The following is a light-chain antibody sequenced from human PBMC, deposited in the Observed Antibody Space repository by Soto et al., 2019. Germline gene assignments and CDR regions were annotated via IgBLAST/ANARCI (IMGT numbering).Light chain of an antibody. CDR2: EVS. J-gene: IGLJ1*01. Sequence: QSALTQPPSASGSPGQSVTISCIGTSSDVGGYNSVSWYQHHPGKAPKLMIYEVSKRPSGVPDRFSGSKSANTASLTVSRLQAEDEADYYCSSYAGSDNYVFGTGTKLTVL. V-gene: IGLV2-8*01. CDR3: SSYAGSDNYV. CDR1: SSDVGGYNS.